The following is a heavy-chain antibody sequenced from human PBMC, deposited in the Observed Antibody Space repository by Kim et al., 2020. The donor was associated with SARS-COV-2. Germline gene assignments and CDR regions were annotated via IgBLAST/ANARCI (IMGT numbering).Heavy chain of an antibody. CDR2: IYYSGST. D-gene: IGHD3-10*01. J-gene: IGHJ4*02. Sequence: SETLSLTCTVSGGSISSSSYYWGWIRQPPGKGQEWIGSIYYSGSTYYNPSLKSRVTISVDTSKNQFSLKLSSVTAADTAVYYCARFNVLLWFGLDYWGQGTLVTVSS. V-gene: IGHV4-39*01. CDR1: GGSISSSSYY. CDR3: ARFNVLLWFGLDY.